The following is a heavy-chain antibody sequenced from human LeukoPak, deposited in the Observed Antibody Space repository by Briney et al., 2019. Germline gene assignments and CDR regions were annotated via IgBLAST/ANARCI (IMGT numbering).Heavy chain of an antibody. Sequence: PSETLSLTCTVSGGSISSTTYYWGWIRQPPGWRLEWIASIYYSGSTYYNPSLKSRVTITADKSKSPSSLKLSSVTAADTAVYYCATFGYSSIDAFDIWGQGTMVTASS. D-gene: IGHD6-13*01. V-gene: IGHV4-39*01. CDR1: GGSISSTTYY. CDR2: IYYSGST. CDR3: ATFGYSSIDAFDI. J-gene: IGHJ3*02.